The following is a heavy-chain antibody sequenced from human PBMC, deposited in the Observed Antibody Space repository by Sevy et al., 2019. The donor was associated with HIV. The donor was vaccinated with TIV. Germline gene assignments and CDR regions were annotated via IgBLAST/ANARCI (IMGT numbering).Heavy chain of an antibody. J-gene: IGHJ6*02. CDR1: DFIFENYW. CDR3: ARGHYAMDV. CDR2: IKLDGSDK. V-gene: IGHV3-7*03. Sequence: GGSLRLSCGASDFIFENYWMTWVRQTSGQGPEWVATIKLDGSDKYYGDSVKGRFTISRDNSKKSLYLQMNSLRAEDTAVYFCARGHYAMDVWGQGTTVTVSS.